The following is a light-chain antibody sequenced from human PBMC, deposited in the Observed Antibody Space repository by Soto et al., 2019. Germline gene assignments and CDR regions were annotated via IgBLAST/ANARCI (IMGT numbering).Light chain of an antibody. Sequence: DIQMTQSPSTLSASVGDRVTITCRASQSISMWLAWFQQKPGKAPRILIFNADTLERGVPSRFSGSGSGTEFTRTISSLQLDDFATHYCQQYNDYFTWTFGQGTKVEIK. CDR3: QQYNDYFTWT. CDR1: QSISMW. J-gene: IGKJ1*01. V-gene: IGKV1-5*01. CDR2: NAD.